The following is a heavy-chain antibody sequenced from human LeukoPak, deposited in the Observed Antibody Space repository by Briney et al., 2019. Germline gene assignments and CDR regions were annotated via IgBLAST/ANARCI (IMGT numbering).Heavy chain of an antibody. J-gene: IGHJ4*02. CDR2: INHSGSA. V-gene: IGHV4-34*01. Sequence: PPETLSLTCAVYGGSFSGYYWSWIRQPPGKGLEWIGEINHSGSANYNPSLKSRVTISVDTSKNQFSLKLSSVTAADTAVYYCARAGQLWLIATFDYWGQGTLVTVSS. CDR1: GGSFSGYY. D-gene: IGHD5-18*01. CDR3: ARAGQLWLIATFDY.